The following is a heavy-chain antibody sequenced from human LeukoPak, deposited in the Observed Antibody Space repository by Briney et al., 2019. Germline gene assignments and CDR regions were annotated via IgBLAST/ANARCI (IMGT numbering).Heavy chain of an antibody. CDR1: GGSFSGYY. CDR3: AGRQLDV. J-gene: IGHJ3*01. CDR2: IKHSGST. V-gene: IGHV4-34*01. D-gene: IGHD2-2*01. Sequence: SETLSLTCAVYGGSFSGYYWSWIRQPPGKGLEWIGEIKHSGSTNYNPSLKSRVTISVDTSKNQFSLKLSSVTAADTAVYYCAGRQLDVWGQGTMVSVSS.